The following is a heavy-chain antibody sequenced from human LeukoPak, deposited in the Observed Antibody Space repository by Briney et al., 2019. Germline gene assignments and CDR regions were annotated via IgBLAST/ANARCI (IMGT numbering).Heavy chain of an antibody. J-gene: IGHJ4*02. V-gene: IGHV1-46*01. Sequence: GASVKVSCQASGDNFTYYHIHWVRQAPGQGVAWMGAVYVTGETTRNTQNFQGRVTMTRDPSTATVYMELTSLRSEDTAVYYCATEAPGSYYFDYWGQGVLVTVSS. CDR2: VYVTGETT. CDR1: GDNFTYYH. CDR3: ATEAPGSYYFDY.